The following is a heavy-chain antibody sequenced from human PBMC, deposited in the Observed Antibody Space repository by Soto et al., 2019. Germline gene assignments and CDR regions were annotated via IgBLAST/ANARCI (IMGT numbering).Heavy chain of an antibody. CDR1: GGSIISYY. CDR2: IYDSGST. Sequence: SETLSLTCTVSGGSIISYYWSWIRQPPGKGLEWIGYIYDSGSTSYNPSLKSRVTISVDTSRNQFSLKLSSVTAADTAVYYCARSYYYESSGYYSNDYWGQGTLVTVSS. CDR3: ARSYYYESSGYYSNDY. J-gene: IGHJ4*02. D-gene: IGHD3-22*01. V-gene: IGHV4-59*01.